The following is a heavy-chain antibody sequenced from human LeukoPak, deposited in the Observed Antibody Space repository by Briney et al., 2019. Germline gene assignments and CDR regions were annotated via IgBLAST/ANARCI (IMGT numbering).Heavy chain of an antibody. D-gene: IGHD6-13*01. Sequence: GGSLRLSCAASGFTFSSYWMSWVRQAPGKGLEWVAVISYDGSNKYYADSVKGRFTISRDNSKNTLYLQMNSLRAEDTAVYYCARDQQQLAGTFDYWGQGTLVTVSS. CDR3: ARDQQQLAGTFDY. V-gene: IGHV3-30-3*01. CDR2: ISYDGSNK. CDR1: GFTFSSYW. J-gene: IGHJ4*02.